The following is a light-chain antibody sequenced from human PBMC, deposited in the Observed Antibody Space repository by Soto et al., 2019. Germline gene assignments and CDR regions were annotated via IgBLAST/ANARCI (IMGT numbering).Light chain of an antibody. CDR2: GNS. CDR3: QSYDSSLSARYV. J-gene: IGLJ1*01. V-gene: IGLV1-40*01. Sequence: QSVLTQPPSVSGAPGQRVTISCTGSSSNIGAGYDVHWYQQLPGTAPKLLIYGNSNRPSGVPDRFSGSKSGTSASLAITGLQAEDEAEYYCQSYDSSLSARYVFGTGNKVPFL. CDR1: SSNIGAGYD.